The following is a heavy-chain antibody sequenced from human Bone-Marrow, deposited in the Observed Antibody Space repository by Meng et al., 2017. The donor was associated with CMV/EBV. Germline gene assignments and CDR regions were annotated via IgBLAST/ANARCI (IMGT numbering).Heavy chain of an antibody. V-gene: IGHV3-21*01. CDR1: WITFNIYN. CDR3: ARGLGDSGSDNYFDY. CDR2: ISGSNSHI. Sequence: SWITFNIYNMDWVRQAPRKGLEWVSSISGSNSHIYYADSMKGRFTISRNNAKNSLHLQMSSLRAEDTAMYYCARGLGDSGSDNYFDYWGQGILVTVSS. J-gene: IGHJ4*02. D-gene: IGHD5-12*01.